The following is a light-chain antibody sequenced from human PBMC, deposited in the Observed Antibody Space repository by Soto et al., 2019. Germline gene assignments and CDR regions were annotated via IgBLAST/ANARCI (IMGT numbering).Light chain of an antibody. CDR2: ETS. V-gene: IGKV1-39*01. CDR1: QSLSSR. Sequence: DIQMTQSPSSLSASVGDRVTITCRASQSLSSRLTWCQQKPGEAPKLLIYETSSLQSGVPSRFSGSGSETDFTLTINSLQPEDFATYYCQQSFSPPYTFRQGTKVDIK. J-gene: IGKJ2*01. CDR3: QQSFSPPYT.